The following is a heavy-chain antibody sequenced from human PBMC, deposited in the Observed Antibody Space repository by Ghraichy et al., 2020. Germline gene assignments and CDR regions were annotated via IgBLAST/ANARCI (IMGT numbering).Heavy chain of an antibody. V-gene: IGHV3-11*01. CDR3: ARGGNFYDSRGEVDY. J-gene: IGHJ4*02. D-gene: IGHD3-22*01. CDR2: ISSSGSTI. Sequence: GGSLRLSCAASGFTFSDYYMSWIRQAPGKGLEWISDISSSGSTISYADSVKGRFTISRDNAKNTLYLQMNSLRAEDTAVYYCARGGNFYDSRGEVDYWGQGTLVTVSS. CDR1: GFTFSDYY.